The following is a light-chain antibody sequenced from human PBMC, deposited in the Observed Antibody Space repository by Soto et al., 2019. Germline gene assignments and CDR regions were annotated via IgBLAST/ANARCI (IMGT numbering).Light chain of an antibody. CDR2: SAS. CDR3: QQYGNSPYT. J-gene: IGKJ2*01. Sequence: TVLTQSPGTLSLSPGERATLSCRASQSVSASYLAGYQHKPGQTPRLLIYSASSRATGNPDRFSGSGSGTDFPLTLSRLEPEDIAVYYCQQYGNSPYTFGQGTKQEIK. CDR1: QSVSASY. V-gene: IGKV3-20*01.